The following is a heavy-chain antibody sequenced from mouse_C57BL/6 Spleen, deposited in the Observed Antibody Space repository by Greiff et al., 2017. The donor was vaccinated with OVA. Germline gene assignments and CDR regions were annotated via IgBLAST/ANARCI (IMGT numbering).Heavy chain of an antibody. CDR2: IYPGSGST. J-gene: IGHJ2*01. Sequence: QVQLQQPGAELVKPGASVKMSCKASGYTFTSYWITWVKQRPGQGLEWIGDIYPGSGSTNYNEKFKSKATLTVDTSSSTAYMQLSSLTSEDSAVYYCARSPGNYGYFDYWGQGTTLTVSS. CDR1: GYTFTSYW. D-gene: IGHD2-1*01. CDR3: ARSPGNYGYFDY. V-gene: IGHV1-55*01.